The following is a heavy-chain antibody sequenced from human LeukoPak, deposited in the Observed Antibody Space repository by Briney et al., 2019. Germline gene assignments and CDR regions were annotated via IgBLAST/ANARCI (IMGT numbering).Heavy chain of an antibody. J-gene: IGHJ3*02. CDR1: GFTFNTYT. Sequence: PGGSLRLSCAASGFTFNTYTMNWVRQAPGKGLEWVSSISSGTSYIYYADSVKGRFTISRDNAKNSLYLQMNSLRAEDTAVYYCARDPTSSWETAFDIWGQGTMVTVSS. D-gene: IGHD1-26*01. V-gene: IGHV3-21*01. CDR3: ARDPTSSWETAFDI. CDR2: ISSGTSYI.